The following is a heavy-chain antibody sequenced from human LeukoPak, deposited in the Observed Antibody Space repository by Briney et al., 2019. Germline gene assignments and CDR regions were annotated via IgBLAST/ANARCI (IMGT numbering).Heavy chain of an antibody. CDR3: AGGLYRWLQLPDGKGAFDV. Sequence: GGSLRLSCAASAFTFSSYAMHWVRQAPGKGLEWVAVISYDGINRYYADSVKGRFTISRDNSKNTLYLQMNSLRTEDTAMYYCAGGLYRWLQLPDGKGAFDVWGQGTMVTVSS. J-gene: IGHJ3*01. CDR2: ISYDGINR. D-gene: IGHD5-24*01. CDR1: AFTFSSYA. V-gene: IGHV3-30-3*01.